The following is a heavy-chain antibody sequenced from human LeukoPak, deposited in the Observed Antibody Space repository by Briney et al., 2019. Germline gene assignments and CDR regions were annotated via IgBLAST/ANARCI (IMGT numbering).Heavy chain of an antibody. Sequence: KTSETLSLTCTVSGGSIGSVGYYWSSIRQHPGKGLEWIGYIYYSGSTYYNPSLKSRVTISVDTSKNQFSLRLRSVTAADTAVYYCARGVGDCSSTSCYSFQYGMDVWGQGTTVTVSS. CDR1: GGSIGSVGYY. V-gene: IGHV4-31*03. CDR3: ARGVGDCSSTSCYSFQYGMDV. J-gene: IGHJ6*02. D-gene: IGHD2-2*02. CDR2: IYYSGST.